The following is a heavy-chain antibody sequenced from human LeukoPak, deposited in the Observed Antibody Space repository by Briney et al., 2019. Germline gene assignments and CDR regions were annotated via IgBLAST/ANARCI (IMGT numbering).Heavy chain of an antibody. J-gene: IGHJ4*02. CDR3: ARYDYGDYH. CDR1: GYSISSGYY. Sequence: SETLSLTCTVSGYSISSGYYWGWIRQPPGKGLEWIGSIYYSGSTYYNPSLKSRVTISVDTSKNQFSLKLSSVTAADTAVYYCARYDYGDYHWGQGTLVTVSS. V-gene: IGHV4-38-2*02. CDR2: IYYSGST. D-gene: IGHD4-17*01.